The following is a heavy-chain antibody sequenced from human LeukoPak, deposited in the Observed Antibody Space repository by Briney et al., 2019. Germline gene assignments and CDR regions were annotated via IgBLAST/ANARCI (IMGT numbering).Heavy chain of an antibody. D-gene: IGHD3-22*01. J-gene: IGHJ4*02. CDR2: IYHSGST. V-gene: IGHV4-39*07. Sequence: SETLSLTCTVSGGSISSSSYYWGWIRQPPGKGLEWIGSIYHSGSTYYNPSLKSRVTISVGTSKNQFSLKLSSVTAADTAVYYCAFSGYYDSSGYRAGDYWGQGTLVTVSS. CDR1: GGSISSSSYY. CDR3: AFSGYYDSSGYRAGDY.